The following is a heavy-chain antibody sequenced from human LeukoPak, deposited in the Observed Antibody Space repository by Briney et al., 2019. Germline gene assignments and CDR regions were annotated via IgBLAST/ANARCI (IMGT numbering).Heavy chain of an antibody. Sequence: PGRSLRLSCAASGFTISSYAMHWVRQAPGKGLEWVAVISYDGSNKYYADSVKGRFTISRDNSKNTLYLQMNSLRAEDTAVYYCARVMVRGVIIVSPFDYWGQGTLVTVSS. J-gene: IGHJ4*02. D-gene: IGHD3-10*01. CDR2: ISYDGSNK. V-gene: IGHV3-30-3*01. CDR1: GFTISSYA. CDR3: ARVMVRGVIIVSPFDY.